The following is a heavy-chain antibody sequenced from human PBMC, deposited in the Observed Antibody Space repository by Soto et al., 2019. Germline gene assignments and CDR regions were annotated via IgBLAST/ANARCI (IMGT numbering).Heavy chain of an antibody. CDR3: AREMGYCSSTSCYGSRLGFDY. V-gene: IGHV3-33*01. CDR2: IWYDGSNK. J-gene: IGHJ4*02. Sequence: GGSLRLSCAASGFTFSSYGMHWVRQAPGKGLEWVAVIWYDGSNKYYADSVKGRFTISRDNSKNTLYLQMNSLRAEDTAVYYCAREMGYCSSTSCYGSRLGFDYWGQGTLVTVSS. D-gene: IGHD2-2*01. CDR1: GFTFSSYG.